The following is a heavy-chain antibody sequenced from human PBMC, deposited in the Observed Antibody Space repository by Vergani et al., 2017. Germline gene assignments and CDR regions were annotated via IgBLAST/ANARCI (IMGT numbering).Heavy chain of an antibody. CDR1: GFTFSSYG. CDR2: ISYDGSNK. Sequence: QVQLVESGGGVVQPGRSLRLSCAASGFTFSSYGMHWVRQAPGKGLEWVAVISYDGSNKYYADSVKGRFTISRDNSKNTLYLQMNSLRAEDTAVYYCAKDQIYLMVRLDYFDYWGQGTLVTVSS. V-gene: IGHV3-30*18. J-gene: IGHJ4*02. D-gene: IGHD5-18*01. CDR3: AKDQIYLMVRLDYFDY.